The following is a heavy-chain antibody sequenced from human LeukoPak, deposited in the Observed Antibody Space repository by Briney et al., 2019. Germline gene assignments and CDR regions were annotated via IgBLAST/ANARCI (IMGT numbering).Heavy chain of an antibody. CDR1: GFTFSSYG. V-gene: IGHV3-33*06. D-gene: IGHD5-18*01. CDR3: AKEADVDTAMAYFDY. CDR2: IWYDGSNK. Sequence: GGSLRLSCAASGFTFSSYGMHWVRQAPGKGLEWVAVIWYDGSNKYYADSVKGRFTISRDNSKNTPYLQMNSLRAEDTAVYYCAKEADVDTAMAYFDYWGQGTLVTVSS. J-gene: IGHJ4*02.